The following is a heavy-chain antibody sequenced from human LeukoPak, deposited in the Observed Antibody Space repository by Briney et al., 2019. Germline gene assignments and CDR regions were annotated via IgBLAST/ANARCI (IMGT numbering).Heavy chain of an antibody. D-gene: IGHD2-15*01. CDR1: GYTFTSYG. V-gene: IGHV1-18*01. CDR2: ISAYNGNT. CDR3: ARDLRAYCSGGSCYSGDY. J-gene: IGHJ4*02. Sequence: ASVKVSCKASGYTFTSYGISWVRQAPGQGLEWMGWISAYNGNTNYAQKLQGRVTMTTDTSTSTAYMELRSLRSDDTAVYYCARDLRAYCSGGSCYSGDYWGQGTLVTVSS.